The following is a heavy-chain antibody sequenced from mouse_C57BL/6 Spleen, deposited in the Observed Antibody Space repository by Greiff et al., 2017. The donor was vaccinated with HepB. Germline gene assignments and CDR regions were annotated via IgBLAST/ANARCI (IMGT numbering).Heavy chain of an antibody. CDR3: ARRGLGYTTDSRRDAMDY. CDR1: GYTFTDYY. Sequence: VQLKQSGPELVKPGASVKISCKASGYTFTDYYMNWVKQSHGKSLEWIGDINPNNGGTSYNQKFKGKATLTVDKSSSTAYMELRSLTSEDSAVYYCARRGLGYTTDSRRDAMDYWGQGTSVTVSS. CDR2: INPNNGGT. D-gene: IGHD1-1*01. V-gene: IGHV1-26*01. J-gene: IGHJ4*01.